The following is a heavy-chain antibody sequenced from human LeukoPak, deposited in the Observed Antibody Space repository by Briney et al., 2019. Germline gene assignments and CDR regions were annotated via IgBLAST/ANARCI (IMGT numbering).Heavy chain of an antibody. CDR3: ARNGQVTYTDCFLYQFDS. Sequence: PGGSLRLSCAASGFTFSRYGMSWVRQAPGKGLEWVSLISGSGGRTYCADSVKGRFTISRDNSRNTLYLQMNSLRAEDTAVYYCARNGQVTYTDCFLYQFDSWGQGTLVTVSS. J-gene: IGHJ4*02. CDR2: ISGSGGRT. CDR1: GFTFSRYG. D-gene: IGHD3/OR15-3a*01. V-gene: IGHV3-23*01.